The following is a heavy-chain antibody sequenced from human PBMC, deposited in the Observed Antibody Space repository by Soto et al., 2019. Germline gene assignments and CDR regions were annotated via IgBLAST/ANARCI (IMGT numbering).Heavy chain of an antibody. CDR1: GYTFRNHW. Sequence: PGGSLRLSCAVAGYTFRNHWMHWVRQALGKGLEWVSRMNSDGSIINYKDSVKGRFTVSRDNAKNTLYLQMNSLRVEDTAVYYCATAEVDYWGPGTLVTVSS. J-gene: IGHJ4*02. CDR3: ATAEVDY. V-gene: IGHV3-74*01. CDR2: MNSDGSII.